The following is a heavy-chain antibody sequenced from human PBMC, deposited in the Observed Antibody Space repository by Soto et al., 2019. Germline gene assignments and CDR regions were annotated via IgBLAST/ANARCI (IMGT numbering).Heavy chain of an antibody. CDR3: ASKGTTGAFDI. Sequence: QVQLVQSGAEVKKPGSSVKVSCKASGGTFSSYTISWVLQAPRQGLEWMGRIIPILGIANYAQKFQGRVTITADKSTSTAYMELSSLRSEDTAVYYCASKGTTGAFDIWGQGTMVTVSS. CDR1: GGTFSSYT. J-gene: IGHJ3*02. CDR2: IIPILGIA. V-gene: IGHV1-69*02. D-gene: IGHD4-17*01.